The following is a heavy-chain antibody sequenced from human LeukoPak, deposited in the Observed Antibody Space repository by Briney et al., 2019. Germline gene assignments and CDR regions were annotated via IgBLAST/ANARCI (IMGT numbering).Heavy chain of an antibody. D-gene: IGHD4-17*01. J-gene: IGHJ4*02. Sequence: PSETLSLTCTVSGGSISSSSYYWGWIRQPPGKGLEWIGSIYYSVSTYYNPSLKSRDTISVDTSKNQFSLKLSSVTAADTAVYYCARVPTVTFFDYWGQGTLVTVSS. CDR3: ARVPTVTFFDY. CDR1: GGSISSSSYY. CDR2: IYYSVST. V-gene: IGHV4-39*07.